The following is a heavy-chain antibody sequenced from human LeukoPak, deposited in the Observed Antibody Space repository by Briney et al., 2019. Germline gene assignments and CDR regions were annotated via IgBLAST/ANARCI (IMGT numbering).Heavy chain of an antibody. CDR3: AKLPEDSSGYSDY. CDR1: GFTFSSYD. D-gene: IGHD3-22*01. CDR2: ISAGGSST. Sequence: GGSLRLSCAASGFTFSSYDMSWVRQARGKGLEWVSAISAGGSSTYYADSVKGRFTISRDNSKNTLYLQMNSLRAEDTDVYYCAKLPEDSSGYSDYWGQGTLVTVSS. V-gene: IGHV3-23*01. J-gene: IGHJ4*02.